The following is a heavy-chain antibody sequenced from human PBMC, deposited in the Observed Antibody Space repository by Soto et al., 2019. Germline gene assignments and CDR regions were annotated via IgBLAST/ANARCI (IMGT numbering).Heavy chain of an antibody. Sequence: SLTCTVSGGSISSSSYYWGWFRQPPGKGLEWIGSIYYSGSTYYNPSLKSRVTISVDTSKNQFSLKRSSVTAADTAVYYCARLWVTDYYYYGMDVWGQGTTVTVS. J-gene: IGHJ6*02. CDR3: ARLWVTDYYYYGMDV. D-gene: IGHD2-21*02. CDR1: GGSISSSSYY. CDR2: IYYSGST. V-gene: IGHV4-39*01.